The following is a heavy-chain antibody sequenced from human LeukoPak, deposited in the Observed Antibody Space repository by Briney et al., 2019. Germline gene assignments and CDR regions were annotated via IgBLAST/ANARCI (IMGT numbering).Heavy chain of an antibody. CDR1: GFTIGKSD. J-gene: IGHJ4*02. CDR3: ARVVAGTFDY. CDR2: VYTGGRT. V-gene: IGHV3-53*01. D-gene: IGHD6-13*01. Sequence: PGGSLRLSCATSGFTIGKSDMAWVRQAPGKGLEWVSIVYTGGRTFHADSVKGRFTMSRDNAKNSLYLQMNSLRAEDTAVYYCARVVAGTFDYWGQGTLVTVSS.